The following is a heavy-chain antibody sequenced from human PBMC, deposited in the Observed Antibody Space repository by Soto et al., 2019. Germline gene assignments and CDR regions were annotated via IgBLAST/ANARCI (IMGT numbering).Heavy chain of an antibody. V-gene: IGHV1-18*01. CDR3: EREYYYGSGGAF. J-gene: IGHJ4*02. CDR1: GYTFTSYG. CDR2: ISAYNGNT. D-gene: IGHD3-10*01. Sequence: QVQLVQSGAEVKKPGASVKVSCKASGYTFTSYGISWVRQAPGQGLEWMGWISAYNGNTNYAQKLHGRVSMTTDTSKSTAYMALRSGRSDVTAVYCCEREYYYGSGGAFWGQGTLVTVSS.